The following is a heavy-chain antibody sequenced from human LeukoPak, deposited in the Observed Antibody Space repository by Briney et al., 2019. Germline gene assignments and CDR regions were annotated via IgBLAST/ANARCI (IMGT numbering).Heavy chain of an antibody. CDR3: VKDPSYDSSGYYLFDY. CDR2: IYSGGST. D-gene: IGHD3-22*01. J-gene: IGHJ4*02. CDR1: GFIVSSNY. Sequence: PGGSLRLSCAASGFIVSSNYMSWVRQAPGKGLEWVSVIYSGGSTYYADSVKGRFTISRDNSKNTLYLQMNSLRAEDTAVYYCVKDPSYDSSGYYLFDYWGQGTLVTVSS. V-gene: IGHV3-53*01.